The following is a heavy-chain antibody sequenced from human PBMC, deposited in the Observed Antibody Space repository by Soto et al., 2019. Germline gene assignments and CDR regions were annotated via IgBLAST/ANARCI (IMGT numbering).Heavy chain of an antibody. Sequence: ASVKVSCKASGGTFSSYAISWVRQAPGEGLEWMGGIIPIFGTANYAQKFQGRVTITADESTSSAYMELSSLRSEDTAVYYCAREGLYYENFYYYGMDVWGQGTTVTVSS. CDR3: AREGLYYENFYYYGMDV. CDR1: GGTFSSYA. D-gene: IGHD3-22*01. J-gene: IGHJ6*02. V-gene: IGHV1-69*13. CDR2: IIPIFGTA.